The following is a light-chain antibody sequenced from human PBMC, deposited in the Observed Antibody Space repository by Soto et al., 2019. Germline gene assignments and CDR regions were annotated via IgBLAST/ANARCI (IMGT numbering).Light chain of an antibody. CDR1: QSVSDSY. Sequence: EIVLTQSPGTLSLSPGERATLSCRASQSVSDSYLAWYQQKPGQAPRLLIYASSRATGIPDRFSGSGSGTDFTLTISRLEPEGFAVYSCQHYGTSALFGPGTKVDIK. J-gene: IGKJ3*01. V-gene: IGKV3-20*01. CDR2: AS. CDR3: QHYGTSAL.